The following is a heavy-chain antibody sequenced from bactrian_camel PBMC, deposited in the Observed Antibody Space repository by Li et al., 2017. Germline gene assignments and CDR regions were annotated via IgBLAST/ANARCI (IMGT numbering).Heavy chain of an antibody. D-gene: IGHD5*01. CDR3: ARRQTTGWVGSFAY. CDR2: IDSAGRIT. CDR1: YTTSRKC. Sequence: DVQLVESGGGSVQAGGSLRLSCEYTTSRKCMGWFCRPPGKEREGIAVIDSAGRITYYADSAKGRFTISRDNDNKKVLYLTLNSLKFEDTALYYCARRQTTGWVGSFAYWGQGTQVTVS. J-gene: IGHJ6*01. V-gene: IGHV3S31*01.